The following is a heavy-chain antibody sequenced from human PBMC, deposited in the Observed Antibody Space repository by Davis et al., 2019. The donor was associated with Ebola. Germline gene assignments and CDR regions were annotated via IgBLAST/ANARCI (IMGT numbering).Heavy chain of an antibody. J-gene: IGHJ4*02. Sequence: SLNISCAAPGFTFSTYGMPWVRQAPGKGLEWVAVIWYDGSNKYYADSVKGRFTISRDNSKNTLYLQMNSLRAEDTAVYYCARDLVVVTAPGDYWGQGTVVTVSS. V-gene: IGHV3-33*01. CDR2: IWYDGSNK. CDR1: GFTFSTYG. D-gene: IGHD2-21*02. CDR3: ARDLVVVTAPGDY.